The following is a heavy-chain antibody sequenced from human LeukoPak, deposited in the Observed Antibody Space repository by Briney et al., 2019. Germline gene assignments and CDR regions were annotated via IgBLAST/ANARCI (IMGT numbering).Heavy chain of an antibody. Sequence: SETLSLTCTVSGGSISSSSYYWGWIRPPPGKGLEWIGSIYYSGSTYYNPSLKRRATISVDTSNNQFSLKLSSVTAADTAVYYSARHLDILVVVAATRFDPWGQGTLVTVSS. CDR1: GGSISSSSYY. J-gene: IGHJ5*02. D-gene: IGHD2-15*01. CDR3: ARHLDILVVVAATRFDP. CDR2: IYYSGST. V-gene: IGHV4-39*01.